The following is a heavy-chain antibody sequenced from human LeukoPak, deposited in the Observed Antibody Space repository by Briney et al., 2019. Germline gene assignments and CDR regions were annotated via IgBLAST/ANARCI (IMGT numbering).Heavy chain of an antibody. CDR3: ARTHIVVVVAAPDY. Sequence: GGSLRLSCAASGFTFSSYAMHWVRQAPGKGLEWVAVISYDGSNKYYADSVKGRFTISRDNSKNTLYLQMNSLRAEDTAVYYCARTHIVVVVAAPDYWGQGTLVTVSS. V-gene: IGHV3-30-3*01. CDR1: GFTFSSYA. J-gene: IGHJ4*02. CDR2: ISYDGSNK. D-gene: IGHD2-15*01.